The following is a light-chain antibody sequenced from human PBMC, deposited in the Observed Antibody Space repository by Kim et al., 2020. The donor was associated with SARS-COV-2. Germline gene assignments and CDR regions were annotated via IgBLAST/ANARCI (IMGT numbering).Light chain of an antibody. CDR3: QTWGTGLDWV. CDR1: SGHSNYA. CDR2: LNSDGSN. V-gene: IGLV4-69*01. J-gene: IGLJ3*02. Sequence: VKLTCTLSSGHSNYAIAWHQQQPEKGPRYLMKLNSDGSNIKGDGIPDRFSGSSSGAERYLTISSLQSEDEADYYCQTWGTGLDWVFGGGTQLTVL.